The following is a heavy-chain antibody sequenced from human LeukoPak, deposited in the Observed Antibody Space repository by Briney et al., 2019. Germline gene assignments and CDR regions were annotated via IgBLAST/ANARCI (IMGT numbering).Heavy chain of an antibody. J-gene: IGHJ6*03. V-gene: IGHV1-8*03. CDR2: MNPNSGNT. D-gene: IGHD6-13*01. CDR3: ARGHLGSSWPDYYYMDV. Sequence: ASVKVSCKASGYTFTSYDINWVRQATGQGLEWMGWMNPNSGNTGYAQKFQGRVTITRNTSISTAYMELSSLRSEDTAVYYCARGHLGSSWPDYYYMDVWGKGTTVTTSS. CDR1: GYTFTSYD.